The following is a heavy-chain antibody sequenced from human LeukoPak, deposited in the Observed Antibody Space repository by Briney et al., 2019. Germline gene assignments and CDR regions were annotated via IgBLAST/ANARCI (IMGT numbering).Heavy chain of an antibody. D-gene: IGHD5-18*01. CDR3: AKSSGYSYGYYFDY. J-gene: IGHJ4*02. CDR2: ISSSSSTI. V-gene: IGHV3-48*01. CDR1: GFTFSSYS. Sequence: PGGSLRLSCAASGFTFSSYSMKWVRQAPGKGLEWVSYISSSSSTIYYADSVKGRFTISRDNSKNTLYLQMNSLRAEDTAVYYCAKSSGYSYGYYFDYWGQGTLVTVSS.